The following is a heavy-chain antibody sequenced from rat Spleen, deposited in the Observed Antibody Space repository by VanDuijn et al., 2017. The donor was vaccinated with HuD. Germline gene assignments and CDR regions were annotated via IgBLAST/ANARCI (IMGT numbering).Heavy chain of an antibody. CDR2: IWSGGST. CDR1: GFSLTNYG. D-gene: IGHD1-12*02. V-gene: IGHV2-15*01. J-gene: IGHJ2*01. CDR3: TRDPRDYDGTYTFDY. Sequence: QVQLKESGPGLVQPSQTLSLTCTVSGFSLTNYGINWVRQPPGKGLEWIGAIWSGGSTDYNSALKSRLSISRDTSKSQVLLKMNSLQTEDTAIFYCTRDPRDYDGTYTFDYWGQGVMVTVSS.